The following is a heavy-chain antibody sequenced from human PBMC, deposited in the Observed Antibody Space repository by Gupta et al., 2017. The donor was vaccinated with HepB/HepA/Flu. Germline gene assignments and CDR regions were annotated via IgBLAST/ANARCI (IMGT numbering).Heavy chain of an antibody. CDR3: AKLPDF. CDR2: ITGSGDNR. CDR1: GMTFSSSA. V-gene: IGHV3-23*01. Sequence: EVQLLESGGGLVQPGGSLRLSCAASGMTFSSSAMSWVRQTPGKGLEWVSTITGSGDNRYYADSVKGRFTISRDNSKNTVDLQMNSLRAEDTAIYFCAKLPDFWGQGTLITVSS. J-gene: IGHJ3*01.